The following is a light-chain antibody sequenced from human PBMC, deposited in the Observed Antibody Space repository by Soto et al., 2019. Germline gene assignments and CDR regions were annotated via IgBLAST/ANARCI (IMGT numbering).Light chain of an antibody. CDR2: ETS. V-gene: IGKV3-11*01. Sequence: EVVLTQSPDTLSLSPWERATLSCRASQGVGKFLVWYPQKPCLSPSLVIYETSKRSTDIPTRFSGSGSGTDFTLTITPLEPEDVGVFYCQQRNNWPFTFGGGTKVELK. CDR3: QQRNNWPFT. J-gene: IGKJ4*01. CDR1: QGVGKF.